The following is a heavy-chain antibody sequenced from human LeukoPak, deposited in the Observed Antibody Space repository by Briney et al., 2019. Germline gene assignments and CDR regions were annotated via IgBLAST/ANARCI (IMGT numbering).Heavy chain of an antibody. CDR3: ARLHSH. CDR2: IYYSGST. Sequence: SETLSLTCTVSGGSISSSRYYWGWIRQPPGQGLEWIGCIYYSGSTYYNPSLKNRVTISVETSKNQFSLKLSSVTAADTPVYYWARLHSHWGQGTLVAVSS. V-gene: IGHV4-39*01. J-gene: IGHJ4*02. CDR1: GGSISSSRYY.